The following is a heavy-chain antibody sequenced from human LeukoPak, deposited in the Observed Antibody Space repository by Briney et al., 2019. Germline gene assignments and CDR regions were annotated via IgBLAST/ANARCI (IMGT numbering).Heavy chain of an antibody. Sequence: GGSLRLSCAASGFTFSSYWMSWVRQAPGKGREWVANIKQDGSEKHYVDSLKGRFTISRDNAKNSVYLEMGSLRAEDTAVYYCARIGYASSTFDYWGQGTLVIVSS. CDR3: ARIGYASSTFDY. CDR1: GFTFSSYW. CDR2: IKQDGSEK. J-gene: IGHJ4*02. D-gene: IGHD2-15*01. V-gene: IGHV3-7*01.